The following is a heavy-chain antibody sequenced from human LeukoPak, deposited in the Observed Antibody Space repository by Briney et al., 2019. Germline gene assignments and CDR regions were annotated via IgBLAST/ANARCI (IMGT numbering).Heavy chain of an antibody. D-gene: IGHD6-13*01. V-gene: IGHV4-38-2*02. J-gene: IGHJ6*04. CDR1: GYSISNDYY. Sequence: SETLSLTCAVPGYSISNDYYWGWIRQPPGKGLEWIGSIYHSGSTYYNPSLKSRLTISVDTSKNQFSLKVTSVTAADTAVYYCGRDVAAAATRKENYYGLDGWGKGTTVTVSS. CDR3: GRDVAAAATRKENYYGLDG. CDR2: IYHSGST.